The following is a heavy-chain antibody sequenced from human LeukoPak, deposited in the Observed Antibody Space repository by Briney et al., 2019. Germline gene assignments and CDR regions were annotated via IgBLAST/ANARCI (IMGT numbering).Heavy chain of an antibody. CDR1: GYTFTGYY. Sequence: GASVKVSCKASGYTFTGYYMHWVRQAPGQGLEWMGWINPNSGGTNYAQKFQGRVTMARDTSISTAYMELRSLRSDDTAVYYCARSAVALGHNWFDPWGQGTLVTVSS. CDR3: ARSAVALGHNWFDP. J-gene: IGHJ5*02. D-gene: IGHD6-19*01. CDR2: INPNSGGT. V-gene: IGHV1-2*02.